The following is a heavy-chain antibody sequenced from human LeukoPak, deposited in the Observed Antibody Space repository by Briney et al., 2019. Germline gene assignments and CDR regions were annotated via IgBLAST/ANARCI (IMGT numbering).Heavy chain of an antibody. CDR1: GFTFSSYA. D-gene: IGHD4/OR15-4a*01. CDR3: ARRAGAYSHPYDY. CDR2: ISGSSDST. V-gene: IGHV3-23*01. J-gene: IGHJ4*02. Sequence: GGSLRLSCAASGFTFSSYAMSWVRQAPGKGLEWVSVISGSSDSTYYADSVKGRFTISRDNSKNTLYLQMNSLRAEDTAVYYCARRAGAYSHPYDYWGQGTLVTVSS.